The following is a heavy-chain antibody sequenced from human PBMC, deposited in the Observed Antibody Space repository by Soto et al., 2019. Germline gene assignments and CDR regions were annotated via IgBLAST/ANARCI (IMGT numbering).Heavy chain of an antibody. V-gene: IGHV2-5*02. J-gene: IGHJ4*02. CDR3: AHRRSTTFFDY. CDR2: IYGDDEK. D-gene: IGHD3-16*01. Sequence: QITLKESGPTLVKPTQTLTLTCTFSGFSLSPSAVGVGWIRQPPGKALEWIAFIYGDDEKRYSPSLRSRLTTTKDHSNNPVALTVPNLDPVDTAPYYCAHRRSTTFFDYWGQGTLVTVSS. CDR1: GFSLSPSAVG.